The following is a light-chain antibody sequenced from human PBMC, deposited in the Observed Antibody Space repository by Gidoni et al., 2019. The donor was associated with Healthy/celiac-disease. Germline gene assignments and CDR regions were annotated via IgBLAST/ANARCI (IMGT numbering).Light chain of an antibody. V-gene: IGKV3-20*01. Sequence: EIVLTQSPGTLSLSPGERATLSCRASQSVSSSYLAWYQQKPGQAPRLLIYGASSRATGLPDRFSSSGSGTDFTLTISRLEPEDFAVYYCQQYGSSTWTFGQGTKVEIK. CDR1: QSVSSSY. CDR2: GAS. CDR3: QQYGSSTWT. J-gene: IGKJ1*01.